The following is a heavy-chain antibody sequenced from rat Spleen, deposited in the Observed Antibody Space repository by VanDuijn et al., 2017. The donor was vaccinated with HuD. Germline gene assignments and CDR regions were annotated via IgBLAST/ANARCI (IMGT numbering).Heavy chain of an antibody. D-gene: IGHD1-9*01. V-gene: IGHV10-4*01. Sequence: EVQLVESGGGLVQPKGSLKLSCAASGFDFNTYAMSWVRQAPGKGLDWVASISIKTHNYATLYADSVKERFTISRDDSQSMVYLQLDSLKSEDTAIYFCARDTHTMGISDYWGQGVMVTVSS. J-gene: IGHJ2*01. CDR1: GFDFNTYA. CDR2: ISIKTHNYAT. CDR3: ARDTHTMGISDY.